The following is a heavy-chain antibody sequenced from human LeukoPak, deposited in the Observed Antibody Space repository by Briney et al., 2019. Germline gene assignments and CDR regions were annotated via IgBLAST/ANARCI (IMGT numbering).Heavy chain of an antibody. D-gene: IGHD6-13*01. CDR1: GYTFTSYD. CDR3: ARVGSSSWFSPYYYYYYMDV. CDR2: MNPNSGNT. Sequence: EASVKVSCKASGYTFTSYDINWVRQATGQGLEWMGWMNPNSGNTGYAQKFQGRVTITRNTSISTAYMELSSLRSEDTAVYYCARVGSSSWFSPYYYYYYMDVWGKGNPGHRLL. J-gene: IGHJ6*03. V-gene: IGHV1-8*03.